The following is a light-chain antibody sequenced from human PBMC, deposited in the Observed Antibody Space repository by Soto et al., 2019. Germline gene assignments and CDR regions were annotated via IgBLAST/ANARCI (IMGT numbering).Light chain of an antibody. CDR3: QQANSFPQT. CDR1: QDISTW. J-gene: IGKJ4*01. Sequence: DIQMTQSPSSVSAAVGDRVTITCRASQDISTWLAWYQQKPGKAPKLLIYAASILQSGVPSRFGGSGFGTDFTLSISSLQPEDFATYYCQQANSFPQTFGGGTKLEIK. V-gene: IGKV1-12*01. CDR2: AAS.